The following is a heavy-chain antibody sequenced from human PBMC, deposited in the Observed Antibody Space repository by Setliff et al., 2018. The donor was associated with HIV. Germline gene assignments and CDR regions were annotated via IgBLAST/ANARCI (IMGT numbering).Heavy chain of an antibody. D-gene: IGHD3-22*01. CDR3: TTPLDSCGYFGSDYFDY. J-gene: IGHJ4*02. CDR1: GYTFTDYY. Sequence: ASVKVSCKASGYTFTDYYIHWVQQAPGKGLEWMGRVDPEDGETTYAEKFQGRITITADTSTDTAYLELSSLRSEDSAFYYCTTPLDSCGYFGSDYFDYWGQGALVTVSS. V-gene: IGHV1-69-2*01. CDR2: VDPEDGET.